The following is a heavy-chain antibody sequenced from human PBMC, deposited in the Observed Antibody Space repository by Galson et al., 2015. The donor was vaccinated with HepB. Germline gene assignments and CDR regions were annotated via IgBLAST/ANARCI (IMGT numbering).Heavy chain of an antibody. Sequence: LRLSCAASGFTFSSYWMTWVRQAPGKGLEWVANIKHDGSEKYYVDSVKGRFTISRDNAKNSLSLQVNSLRAEDTAVYYCARGTWTFDYWGQGTLVTVSS. CDR3: ARGTWTFDY. CDR2: IKHDGSEK. D-gene: IGHD3/OR15-3a*01. J-gene: IGHJ4*02. CDR1: GFTFSSYW. V-gene: IGHV3-7*03.